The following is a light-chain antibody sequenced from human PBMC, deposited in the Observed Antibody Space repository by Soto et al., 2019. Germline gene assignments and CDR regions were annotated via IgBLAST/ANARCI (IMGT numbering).Light chain of an antibody. CDR2: DVS. Sequence: QSALTQPASVSGSPGQSIAISCTGTSSDVGAYNSVSWYQQYPGKAPKLMIHDVSNRPSGVSDRCSGSKSGNTASLTISGLQAEDEADYYCSSYTSSNYYVFGSGTKLTVL. CDR3: SSYTSSNYYV. V-gene: IGLV2-14*01. CDR1: SSDVGAYNS. J-gene: IGLJ1*01.